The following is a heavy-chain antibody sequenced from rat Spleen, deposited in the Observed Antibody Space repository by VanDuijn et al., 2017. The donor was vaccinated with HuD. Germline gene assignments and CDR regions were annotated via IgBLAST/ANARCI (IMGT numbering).Heavy chain of an antibody. CDR2: ISYDGSST. CDR1: GFTFSDYN. D-gene: IGHD3-6*01. J-gene: IGHJ4*01. CDR3: ARQGQLGVMDA. Sequence: EVQLVESGGGLVQPGRSLKLSCAASGFTFSDYNMAWVRQAPKKGLEWVATISYDGSSTYYRDSVKGRFTISRDNAKSTLYLQMDSLRSEDTATYYCARQGQLGVMDAWGQGASVTVSS. V-gene: IGHV5-7*01.